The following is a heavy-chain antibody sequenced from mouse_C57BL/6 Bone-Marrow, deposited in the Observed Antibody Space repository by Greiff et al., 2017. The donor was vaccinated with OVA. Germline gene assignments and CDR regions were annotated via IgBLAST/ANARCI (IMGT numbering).Heavy chain of an antibody. CDR1: GYTFTSYW. CDR2: IYPGSGST. Sequence: QVQLQQPGAELVKPGASVKMSCKASGYTFTSYWITWVKQRPGQGLEWIGDIYPGSGSTNYNEKFKSKATLTVDTSSSTAYMQLSSLTSEDSAVYYCARDDGYLYYLDYWGQGTTLTVSS. V-gene: IGHV1-55*01. D-gene: IGHD2-3*01. J-gene: IGHJ2*01. CDR3: ARDDGYLYYLDY.